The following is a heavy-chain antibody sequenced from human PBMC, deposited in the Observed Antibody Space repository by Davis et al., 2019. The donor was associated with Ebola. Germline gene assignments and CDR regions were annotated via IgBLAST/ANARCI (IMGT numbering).Heavy chain of an antibody. CDR3: ARAGRYGSGTPFDY. D-gene: IGHD3-10*01. V-gene: IGHV1-69*13. CDR1: GGTFSSYA. Sequence: AASVKASCKASGGTFSSYAISWVRQAPGQGLEWMGGIIPIFGTANYAQKFQGRVTITADESTSTVYMELSSLRSEDTAVYYCARAGRYGSGTPFDYWGQGTLVTVSS. CDR2: IIPIFGTA. J-gene: IGHJ4*02.